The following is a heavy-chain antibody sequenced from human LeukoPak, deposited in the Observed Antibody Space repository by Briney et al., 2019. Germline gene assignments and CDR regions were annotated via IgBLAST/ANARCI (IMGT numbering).Heavy chain of an antibody. Sequence: PGGSLRLSCAASGFTFSSYWMSWVRQAPGKGLEWVANINQDGSEKYYVDSVEGRFTISRDNARSSVYLQMNSLRAEDTAVYYCARPVGNGYYYDWGQGTLVTVSS. CDR3: ARPVGNGYYYD. V-gene: IGHV3-7*01. D-gene: IGHD3-22*01. J-gene: IGHJ4*02. CDR2: INQDGSEK. CDR1: GFTFSSYW.